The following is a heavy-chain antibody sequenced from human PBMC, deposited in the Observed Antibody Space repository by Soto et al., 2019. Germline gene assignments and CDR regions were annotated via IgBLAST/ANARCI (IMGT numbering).Heavy chain of an antibody. D-gene: IGHD4-17*01. CDR2: INPSGGST. CDR1: GYTFTAYY. CDR3: AREIRGGDTNWFDP. Sequence: QVQLVQSGAEVKKPGASAKVSCKASGYTFTAYYMHWMRQAPGQGLEWMGVINPSGGSTSYAQKFQGRVTMTRDTSTRTVYMDLSTLRSEDTAVYYCAREIRGGDTNWFDPWGQGTLVTVSS. J-gene: IGHJ5*02. V-gene: IGHV1-46*01.